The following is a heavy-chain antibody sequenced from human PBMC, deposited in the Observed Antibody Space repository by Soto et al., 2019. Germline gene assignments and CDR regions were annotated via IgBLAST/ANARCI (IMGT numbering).Heavy chain of an antibody. CDR3: AKGGRGTYYYYYGVDV. CDR1: GFTFSGYG. D-gene: IGHD1-1*01. CDR2: ISYDGNNK. V-gene: IGHV3-30*18. J-gene: IGHJ6*02. Sequence: GGSLRLSCAASGFTFSGYGMHWVRQAPGKGLEWVAVISYDGNNKYYADSVKGRFTISRDNSKNTLYLQMNSLRAEDTAVYYCAKGGRGTYYYYYGVDVWGQGTTVTVSS.